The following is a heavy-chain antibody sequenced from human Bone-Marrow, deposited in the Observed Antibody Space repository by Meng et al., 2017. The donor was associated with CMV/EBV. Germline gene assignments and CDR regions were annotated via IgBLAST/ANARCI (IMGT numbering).Heavy chain of an antibody. CDR2: IRYDGSNK. CDR1: GFTFSSYG. V-gene: IGHV3-30*02. J-gene: IGHJ6*02. D-gene: IGHD2-2*01. CDR3: VLDYCSSTSCYRGNYYYGMDV. Sequence: GESLKISCAASGFTFSSYGMHWVRQAPGKGLEWVAFIRYDGSNKYYADSVKGRFTISRDNSKNTLYLQMNSLRAEDTAVYYCVLDYCSSTSCYRGNYYYGMDVWGQGTTVTVYS.